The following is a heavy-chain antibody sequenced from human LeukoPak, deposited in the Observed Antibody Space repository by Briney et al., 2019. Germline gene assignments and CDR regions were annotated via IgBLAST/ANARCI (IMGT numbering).Heavy chain of an antibody. CDR2: IYGSGTT. CDR1: GGSFGNYY. J-gene: IGHJ3*02. V-gene: IGHV4-59*01. Sequence: PETLSLTCTVSGGSFGNYYWSWIRQPPGKGLEWIGYIYGSGTTNYNPSLKSRVTISVDTATNQFSLKLRSVTAADTAVYYCARDFSAAFDIWGQGTMVTVSS. D-gene: IGHD2/OR15-2a*01. CDR3: ARDFSAAFDI.